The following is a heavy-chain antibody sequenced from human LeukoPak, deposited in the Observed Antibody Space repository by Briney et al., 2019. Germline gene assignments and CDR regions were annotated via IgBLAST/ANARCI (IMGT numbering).Heavy chain of an antibody. J-gene: IGHJ4*02. V-gene: IGHV1-69*04. CDR3: ARDKNYDTLTGYYKEYYFDY. CDR2: IIPIFGIA. D-gene: IGHD3-9*01. CDR1: GGTFSSYA. Sequence: ASVKVSCKASGGTFSSYAISWVGQAPGQGLEWMGRIIPIFGIANYAQKFQGRVTITPDKSTSTAYMELSSLRSEDTAVYYCARDKNYDTLTGYYKEYYFDYWGQGTLVTVSS.